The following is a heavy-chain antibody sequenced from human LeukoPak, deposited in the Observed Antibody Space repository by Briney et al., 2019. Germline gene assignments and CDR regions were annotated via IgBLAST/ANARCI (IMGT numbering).Heavy chain of an antibody. D-gene: IGHD1-26*01. J-gene: IGHJ4*02. CDR1: GFTFSRYT. Sequence: GGSLRLSCSASGFTFSRYTVNWVRQAPGKGLEWVSSITSSSTYIYYADSVKGRFTISRDNAKNSLYLHMNSLRAEDTAVYYCTRGTGSYDYWGQGTRVTVSS. CDR2: ITSSSTYI. V-gene: IGHV3-21*01. CDR3: TRGTGSYDY.